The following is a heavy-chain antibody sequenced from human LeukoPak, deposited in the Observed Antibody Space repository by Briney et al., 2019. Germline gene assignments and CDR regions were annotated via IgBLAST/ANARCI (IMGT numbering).Heavy chain of an antibody. CDR2: IIPIFGTA. CDR3: ARDRTVYGSGSPKLGFDY. J-gene: IGHJ4*02. V-gene: IGHV1-69*06. Sequence: SVKVSCKASGGTFSSYAISWVRQAPGQGLEWMGGIIPIFGTANYAQKFQGRVTITADKSTSTAYTELSSLRSEDTAVYYCARDRTVYGSGSPKLGFDYWGQGTLVTVSS. D-gene: IGHD3-10*01. CDR1: GGTFSSYA.